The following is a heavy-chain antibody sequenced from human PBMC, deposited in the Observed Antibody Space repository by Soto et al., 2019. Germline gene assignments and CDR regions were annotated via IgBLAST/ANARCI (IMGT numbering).Heavy chain of an antibody. J-gene: IGHJ3*02. CDR3: ASGNYDILTGYYRAFDI. CDR2: IYHSGST. V-gene: IGHV4-4*02. Sequence: SETLSLTCAVSGGSISSSNLWSWVRQPPGKGLEWIGEIYHSGSTNYNPSLKSRVTISVDKSKNQFSLKLSSVTAADTAVYYCASGNYDILTGYYRAFDIWGQGTMVTVSS. D-gene: IGHD3-9*01. CDR1: GGSISSSNL.